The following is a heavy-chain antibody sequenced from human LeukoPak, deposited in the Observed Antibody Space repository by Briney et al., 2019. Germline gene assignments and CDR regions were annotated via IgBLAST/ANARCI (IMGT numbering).Heavy chain of an antibody. Sequence: PGGSLRLSCAASGFTFSSHWMHWVRQAPGTGLVWVSGILTDGITTTYADSVKGRFTISRDNAKNSLYLPMNSLRAEDTAVYYCARNSRYSFDIWGQGTMVTVSS. CDR1: GFTFSSHW. D-gene: IGHD4-11*01. CDR2: ILTDGITT. V-gene: IGHV3-74*01. J-gene: IGHJ3*02. CDR3: ARNSRYSFDI.